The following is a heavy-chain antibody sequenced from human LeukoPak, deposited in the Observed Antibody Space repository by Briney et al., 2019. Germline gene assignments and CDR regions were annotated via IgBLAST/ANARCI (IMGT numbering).Heavy chain of an antibody. CDR3: ATLMVG. CDR2: ISWNSGSI. D-gene: IGHD2-15*01. CDR1: ESTFDDYA. J-gene: IGHJ4*02. V-gene: IGHV3-9*01. Sequence: PGGSLSLSWQASESTFDDYAMTWVRQAPGKGLEWVSGISWNSGSIGYADSVKGRFTISRDNAKNSLYLQMNSLRAEDTALYYCATLMVGWGQGTLVTVSS.